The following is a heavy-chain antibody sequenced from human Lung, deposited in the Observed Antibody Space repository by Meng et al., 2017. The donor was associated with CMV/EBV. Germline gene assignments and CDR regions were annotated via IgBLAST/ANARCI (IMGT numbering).Heavy chain of an antibody. CDR1: GFTFSSYA. V-gene: IGHV3-30-3*01. CDR2: ISYDGSNK. J-gene: IGHJ6*02. D-gene: IGHD2-2*02. Sequence: GGSXRLXCAASGFTFSSYAMHWVRQAPGKGLEWVAVISYDGSNKYYADSVKGRFTISRDNSKNTLYLQMNSLRAEDTAVYYCARDRPYCSSTSCYTTYYGMDVXGQGTTVTVSS. CDR3: ARDRPYCSSTSCYTTYYGMDV.